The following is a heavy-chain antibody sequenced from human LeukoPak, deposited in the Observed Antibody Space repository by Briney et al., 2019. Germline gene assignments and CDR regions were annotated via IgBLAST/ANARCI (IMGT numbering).Heavy chain of an antibody. J-gene: IGHJ6*02. CDR2: IYYSGST. V-gene: IGHV4-59*08. D-gene: IGHD4-17*01. Sequence: SETLSLTCTVSGGSISSYYWSWIRQPPGRGLEWIGYIYYSGSTNYNPSLKSRVTISVDTSKNQFSLKLSSVTAADTAVYYCARLNYGDYGLNYYYYGMDVWGQGTTVTVSS. CDR1: GGSISSYY. CDR3: ARLNYGDYGLNYYYYGMDV.